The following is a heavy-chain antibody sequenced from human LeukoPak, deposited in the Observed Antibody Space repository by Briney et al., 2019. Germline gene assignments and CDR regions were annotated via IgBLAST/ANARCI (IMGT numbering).Heavy chain of an antibody. CDR1: GGSISSSSYY. D-gene: IGHD1-26*01. V-gene: IGHV4-39*07. CDR3: ARAVGATLTNWFDP. Sequence: SETLSLTCTVSGGSISSSSYYWGWIRQPPGKGLEWIGSIYYSGSTYYNLSLKSRVTISVDTSKNQFSLKLSSVTAADTAVYYCARAVGATLTNWFDPWGQGTLVTVSS. J-gene: IGHJ5*02. CDR2: IYYSGST.